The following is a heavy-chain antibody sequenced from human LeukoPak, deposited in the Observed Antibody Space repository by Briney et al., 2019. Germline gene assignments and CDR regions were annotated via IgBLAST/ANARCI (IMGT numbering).Heavy chain of an antibody. CDR2: LSNTGNI. Sequence: PGGSLRLSCAVSGFTYSSYGMKWVRQAPGKALEWLSYLSNTGNIHYAQSVKGRFTISRDNAKNSLYLQMDGLRAEDTAVYYCARRGDTPMIGDHWGQGILVTVAS. V-gene: IGHV3-48*01. CDR1: GFTYSSYG. CDR3: ARRGDTPMIGDH. D-gene: IGHD5-18*01. J-gene: IGHJ4*02.